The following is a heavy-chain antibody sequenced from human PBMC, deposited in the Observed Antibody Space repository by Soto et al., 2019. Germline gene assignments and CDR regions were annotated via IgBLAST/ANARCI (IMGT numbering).Heavy chain of an antibody. Sequence: GASVKVSCKASGYTFTGYYMHWVRQAPGQGLEWMGWINPNSGGTNYAQKFQGWVTMTRDTSISTAYMELSRLRSDDTAVYYCARASSGWYNNLGVRWFDPWGQGTLVTVSS. D-gene: IGHD6-19*01. J-gene: IGHJ5*02. V-gene: IGHV1-2*04. CDR3: ARASSGWYNNLGVRWFDP. CDR1: GYTFTGYY. CDR2: INPNSGGT.